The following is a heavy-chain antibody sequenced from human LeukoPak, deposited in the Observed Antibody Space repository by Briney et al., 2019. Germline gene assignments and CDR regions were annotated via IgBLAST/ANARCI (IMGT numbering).Heavy chain of an antibody. Sequence: ASVKVSCKASGYTFTGYYMHWVRQAPGQGLEWMGWISPNSGGTNYAQKFQGRVTMTRDTSISTAYMELSRLRSDDTAVYYCARDLARITMVRGVIPGMDVWGQGTTVTVSS. CDR1: GYTFTGYY. V-gene: IGHV1-2*02. J-gene: IGHJ6*02. D-gene: IGHD3-10*01. CDR2: ISPNSGGT. CDR3: ARDLARITMVRGVIPGMDV.